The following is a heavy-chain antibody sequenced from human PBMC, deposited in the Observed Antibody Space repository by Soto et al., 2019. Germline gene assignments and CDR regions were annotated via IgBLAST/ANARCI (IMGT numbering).Heavy chain of an antibody. Sequence: SETLSLTCTVSGGSISSGGYYWSWIRQHPGKGLEWIGYIYYSGSTYYNPSLKSRVTISVDTSKNQFSLKLSSVTAADTAVYYCAIGYCSSTSCYLFVPWDQGILLTV. V-gene: IGHV4-31*03. CDR3: AIGYCSSTSCYLFVP. J-gene: IGHJ5*02. D-gene: IGHD2-2*01. CDR2: IYYSGST. CDR1: GGSISSGGYY.